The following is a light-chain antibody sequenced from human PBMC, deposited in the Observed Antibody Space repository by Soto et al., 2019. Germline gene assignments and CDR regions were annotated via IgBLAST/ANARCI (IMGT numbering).Light chain of an antibody. J-gene: IGLJ1*01. Sequence: QSALTQPPSASGSPGQSVTVSCTGISSDVGGYNYVSWYQQHPGKAPKLMIYEVSKRPSGVPDRFSGSKSGNTASLTVSGLRAEDEADYYCSSYAGSNHFVFGTGTNVTVL. CDR1: SSDVGGYNY. V-gene: IGLV2-8*01. CDR3: SSYAGSNHFV. CDR2: EVS.